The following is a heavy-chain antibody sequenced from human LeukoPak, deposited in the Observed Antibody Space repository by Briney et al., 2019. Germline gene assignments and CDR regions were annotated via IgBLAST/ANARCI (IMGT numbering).Heavy chain of an antibody. D-gene: IGHD6-6*01. Sequence: PSETLSLTCTVSGGSISSGGYYWSWIRQPPGKGLEWIGYIYHSGSTYYNPSLKSRVTISVDRSKNQFSLKLSPVTAADTAVYCCARAPIEYSSWGQGTMVTVSS. CDR3: ARAPIEYSS. CDR2: IYHSGST. CDR1: GGSISSGGYY. V-gene: IGHV4-30-2*01. J-gene: IGHJ3*01.